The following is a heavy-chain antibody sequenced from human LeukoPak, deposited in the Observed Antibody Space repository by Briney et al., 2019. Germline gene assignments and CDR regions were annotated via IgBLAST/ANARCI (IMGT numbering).Heavy chain of an antibody. CDR2: IYYSGNT. CDR1: GGSISSHY. CDR3: AHFKGGSFDF. J-gene: IGHJ3*01. D-gene: IGHD1-26*01. V-gene: IGHV4-59*05. Sequence: SETLSLTCSVSGGSISSHYWGWIRQPPGKGLEWIGSIYYSGNTYYNPSLKSRVTISVDTSKNQFSLKLTSVTAADTAVYYCAHFKGGSFDFWGQGTMVTVSS.